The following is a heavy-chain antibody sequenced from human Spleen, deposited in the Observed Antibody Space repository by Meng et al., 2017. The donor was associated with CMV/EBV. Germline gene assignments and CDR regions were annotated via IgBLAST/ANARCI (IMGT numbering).Heavy chain of an antibody. D-gene: IGHD3-3*01. CDR2: ISGSGGST. CDR3: AREFYLVTIPGV. V-gene: IGHV3-23*01. CDR1: GFTFSSYA. J-gene: IGHJ6*02. Sequence: GESLKISCAASGFTFSSYAMSWVRQAPGKGLEWVSAISGSGGSTYYADSVKGRFPISRDNTKTSLYLQMNCLRAEDTAVYYCAREFYLVTIPGVWGQGTTVTVSS.